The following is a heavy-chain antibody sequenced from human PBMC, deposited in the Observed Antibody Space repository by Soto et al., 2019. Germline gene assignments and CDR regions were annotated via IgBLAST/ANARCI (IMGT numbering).Heavy chain of an antibody. J-gene: IGHJ4*02. CDR2: FSGSGGST. D-gene: IGHD6-19*01. Sequence: EVQLLESGGGLVQPGGSLRLSCVASGFTFSSYAMSWVRQAPGKGLEWVSVFSGSGGSTYYADSVKGRFPISRDNSKTTLYLQMNSLRAEDTAVYYCSRRSSVWYFDYWGQGTLVTVSS. V-gene: IGHV3-23*01. CDR1: GFTFSSYA. CDR3: SRRSSVWYFDY.